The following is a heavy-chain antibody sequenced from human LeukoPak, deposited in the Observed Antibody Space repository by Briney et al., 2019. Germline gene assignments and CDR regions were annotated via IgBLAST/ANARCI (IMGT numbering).Heavy chain of an antibody. CDR2: INHSGST. CDR1: GGSFSGYY. Sequence: NPSETLSLTCAVYGGSFSGYYWSWIRQPPGKGLEWIGEINHSGSTNYNPSLKSRVTISLDTSKNQFSLKLSSVTAADTAVYYCARHGRRDRDYWGQGTLVTVSS. V-gene: IGHV4-34*01. CDR3: ARHGRRDRDY. D-gene: IGHD5-24*01. J-gene: IGHJ4*02.